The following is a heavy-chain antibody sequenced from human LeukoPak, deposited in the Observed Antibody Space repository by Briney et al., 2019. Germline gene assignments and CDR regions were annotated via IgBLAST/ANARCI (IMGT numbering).Heavy chain of an antibody. CDR3: ALIGYSSSSSTWFDP. J-gene: IGHJ5*02. D-gene: IGHD6-6*01. CDR1: GGSISSGGNY. V-gene: IGHV4-31*03. Sequence: PSQTLSLTCTVSGGSISSGGNYWSWIRQHPGKGLEWIGYLYYRGSTYYNPSLKSRVTISVDTSKNQFSLKLSSVTAADTAVYYCALIGYSSSSSTWFDPWGQGTLVTVSS. CDR2: LYYRGST.